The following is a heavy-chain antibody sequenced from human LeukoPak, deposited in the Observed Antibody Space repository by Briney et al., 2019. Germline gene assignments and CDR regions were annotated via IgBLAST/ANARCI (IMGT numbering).Heavy chain of an antibody. J-gene: IGHJ4*02. V-gene: IGHV3-64*01. Sequence: PGGSLRLSCAASGFTFSSYAMHWVRQAPGKGLEYVSAISSNGGSTYYANSVKGRFTISRDNSKNTLYLQMRSLRAEDMAVYYCARRDYYDSSGYRHWGQGTLVTVSS. D-gene: IGHD3-22*01. CDR1: GFTFSSYA. CDR3: ARRDYYDSSGYRH. CDR2: ISSNGGST.